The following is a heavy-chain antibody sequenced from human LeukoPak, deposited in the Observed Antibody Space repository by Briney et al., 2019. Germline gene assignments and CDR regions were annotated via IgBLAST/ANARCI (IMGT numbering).Heavy chain of an antibody. D-gene: IGHD2-15*01. CDR1: GFTFSSFG. Sequence: GGSLRLSCAASGFTFSSFGMNWVRQAPGKGLEWVTFIRYDGIAIQYADSVKGRFTISRDNSKNTLYLQMNSLRAEDTAVYYCAKDCVVVVAATYNWFDPWGQGTLVTVSS. J-gene: IGHJ5*02. CDR3: AKDCVVVVAATYNWFDP. V-gene: IGHV3-30*02. CDR2: IRYDGIAI.